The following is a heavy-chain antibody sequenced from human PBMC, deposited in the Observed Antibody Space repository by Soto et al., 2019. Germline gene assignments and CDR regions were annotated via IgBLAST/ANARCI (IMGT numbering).Heavy chain of an antibody. Sequence: EVQLLESGGGLVQPGGSLRLSCAASGFTFSSYAMSWVRQAPGKGLEWVSAISGSGGSTYYADSVKGRFTISRDNSKNTLFLQMNSLRAEDTAVYYCAKTYYDILTCYYTEYYFDYWGQGTLVPVSS. D-gene: IGHD3-9*01. CDR3: AKTYYDILTCYYTEYYFDY. CDR1: GFTFSSYA. V-gene: IGHV3-23*01. J-gene: IGHJ4*02. CDR2: ISGSGGST.